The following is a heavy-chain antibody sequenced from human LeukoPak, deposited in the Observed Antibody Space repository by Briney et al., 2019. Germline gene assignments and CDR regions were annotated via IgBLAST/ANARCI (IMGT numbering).Heavy chain of an antibody. J-gene: IGHJ6*03. V-gene: IGHV3-21*01. CDR2: ISSSSSYI. D-gene: IGHD1-7*01. Sequence: GGSLRLSCAASGFTFSSYSMNWVRQAPGKGLEWVSSISSSSSYIYYADSVKGRFTISRDNAKNSLYLQMNSLRAEDTAVYYCASITGTTSPPYYYYMDVWGKGTTVTVSS. CDR1: GFTFSSYS. CDR3: ASITGTTSPPYYYYMDV.